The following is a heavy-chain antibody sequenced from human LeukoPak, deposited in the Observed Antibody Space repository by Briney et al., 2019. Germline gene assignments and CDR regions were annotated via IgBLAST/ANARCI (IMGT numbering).Heavy chain of an antibody. Sequence: GGSLRLSCAASGFTFSSYAMNWVRQAPGKGLEWVSIISGSGTNTYYADSVKGRFTISRDNSKNTLYLQMNSLRAEDTAIYYCAKSFGPVIAAAGTGADWGQGTLVTVSS. CDR2: ISGSGTNT. J-gene: IGHJ4*02. CDR1: GFTFSSYA. CDR3: AKSFGPVIAAAGTGAD. V-gene: IGHV3-23*01. D-gene: IGHD6-13*01.